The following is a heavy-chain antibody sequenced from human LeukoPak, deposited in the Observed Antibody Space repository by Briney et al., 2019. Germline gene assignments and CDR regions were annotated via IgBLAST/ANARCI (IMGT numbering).Heavy chain of an antibody. Sequence: SGTLSLTCAVSGGSISSSNWWSWVRQPPGKGLEWIGEIYHSGSTNYNPSLKSRVTISVDKSKNQFSLKLSSVSAADTAVYYCASHTDSSWYYFDYWGQGTLVTVSS. D-gene: IGHD6-13*01. CDR2: IYHSGST. V-gene: IGHV4-4*02. J-gene: IGHJ4*02. CDR1: GGSISSSNW. CDR3: ASHTDSSWYYFDY.